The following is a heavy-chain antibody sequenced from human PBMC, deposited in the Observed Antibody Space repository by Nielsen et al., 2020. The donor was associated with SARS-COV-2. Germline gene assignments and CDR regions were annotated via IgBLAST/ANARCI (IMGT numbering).Heavy chain of an antibody. J-gene: IGHJ6*02. CDR3: ARNLFYVLDYYYYYYGMDV. CDR2: INTNTGNP. D-gene: IGHD1-1*01. V-gene: IGHV7-4-1*02. Sequence: WVRQAPGQGLEWMGWINTNTGNPTYAQGFTGRFVFSLDTSVSTAYLQISSLKAEDTAVYYCARNLFYVLDYYYYYYGMDVWGQGPRSPSP.